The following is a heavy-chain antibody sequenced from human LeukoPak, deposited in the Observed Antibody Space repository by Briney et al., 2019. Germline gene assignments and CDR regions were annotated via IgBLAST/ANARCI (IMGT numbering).Heavy chain of an antibody. V-gene: IGHV1-46*01. D-gene: IGHD2-15*01. Sequence: VKLSCKPSGYTFTSYYIHWTRHAPAQGLDWMGIINPTSGSTSSAHKFKGRVTMTRDTSKGKVSMELSSVTSADTAVYYCARKDSFEAFDIWGQGTMLIVSS. CDR1: GYTFTSYY. J-gene: IGHJ3*02. CDR2: INPTSGST. CDR3: ARKDSFEAFDI.